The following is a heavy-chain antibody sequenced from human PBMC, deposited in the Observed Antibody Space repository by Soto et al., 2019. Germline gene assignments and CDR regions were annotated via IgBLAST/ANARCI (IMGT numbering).Heavy chain of an antibody. J-gene: IGHJ4*02. CDR1: GYTLTELS. CDR3: ATDRPNSGYDEKPLDY. D-gene: IGHD5-12*01. V-gene: IGHV1-24*01. CDR2: FDPEDGET. Sequence: QVQLVQSGAEVKKPGASVKVSCKVSGYTLTELSMHWVRQAPGKGLEWMGGFDPEDGETIYAQKFQGSVTMTEDTSTDTAYMELSSLRSEDTAVYYCATDRPNSGYDEKPLDYWGQGTLVTVSS.